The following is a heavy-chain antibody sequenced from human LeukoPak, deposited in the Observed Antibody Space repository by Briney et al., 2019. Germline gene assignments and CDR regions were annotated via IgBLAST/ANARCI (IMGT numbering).Heavy chain of an antibody. V-gene: IGHV3-64D*06. J-gene: IGHJ4*02. Sequence: GGSLRLSCSTSGFTFSSYAMHWVRQAPGKGLECVSGITANGGSTYYADSVKGRFTISRDNSMNTLYLQMSSLRAEDTAVYYCVRRYTGYDYWGQGTLVTV. CDR1: GFTFSSYA. CDR3: VRRYTGYDY. D-gene: IGHD5-12*01. CDR2: ITANGGST.